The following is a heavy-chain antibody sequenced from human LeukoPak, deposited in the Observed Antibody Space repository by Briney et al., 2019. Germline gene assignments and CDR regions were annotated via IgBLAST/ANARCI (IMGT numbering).Heavy chain of an antibody. CDR1: GYTFTSYA. CDR3: ARAYYYDSSGYYYLDWFDP. D-gene: IGHD3-22*01. J-gene: IGHJ5*02. CDR2: INTNTGNP. V-gene: IGHV7-4-1*02. Sequence: ASVKVSCKASGYTFTSYAMNWVRQAPGQGLEWMGWINTNTGNPTYAQGFTGRFVFSLDTSVSTAYLQISSLKAEDTAVYYCARAYYYDSSGYYYLDWFDPWGQGTLVTVPS.